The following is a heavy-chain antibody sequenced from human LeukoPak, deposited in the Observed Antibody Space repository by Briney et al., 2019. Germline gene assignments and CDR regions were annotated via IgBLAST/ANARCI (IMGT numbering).Heavy chain of an antibody. D-gene: IGHD6-19*01. J-gene: IGHJ4*02. CDR3: ARDGSQWLVRREFDY. Sequence: GGSLRLSCAASGFIFTNYNLNWVRQAPGKGLEWISSISGGSTYIYYADSVRGRFTISRDNANNSLYLQMNGLRAEDTAVYYCARDGSQWLVRREFDYWGQGTLVTVSS. CDR1: GFIFTNYN. CDR2: ISGGSTYI. V-gene: IGHV3-21*01.